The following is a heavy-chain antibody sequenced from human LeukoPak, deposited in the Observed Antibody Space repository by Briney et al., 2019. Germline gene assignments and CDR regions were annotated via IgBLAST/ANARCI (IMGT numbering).Heavy chain of an antibody. V-gene: IGHV3-30*04. CDR1: GFTFSSYA. Sequence: GGSLRLSCAASGFTFSSYAMHWVRQAPGKGLEWLAIISYDEKNKYYADSVKGRFTISRDISKNTLYLQMNILRPEDAAVYHCARDGSFYFDYWGQGTLVTVSS. CDR3: ARDGSFYFDY. D-gene: IGHD3-16*02. J-gene: IGHJ4*02. CDR2: ISYDEKNK.